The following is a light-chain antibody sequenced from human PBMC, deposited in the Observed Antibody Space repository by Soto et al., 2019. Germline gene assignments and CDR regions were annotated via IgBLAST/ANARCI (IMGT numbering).Light chain of an antibody. J-gene: IGLJ1*01. CDR3: GSWDSSLSAYV. CDR1: SSNIGGNS. V-gene: IGLV1-51*01. CDR2: DDN. Sequence: QSALTQPPSVSAAPRQTVTISCSGSSSNIGGNSVSWYQQLPGTAPKLLIYDDNKRPSGIPDRFSGSKSGTSATLGITGFQTGDEADYYCGSWDSSLSAYVFGTGTKLTVL.